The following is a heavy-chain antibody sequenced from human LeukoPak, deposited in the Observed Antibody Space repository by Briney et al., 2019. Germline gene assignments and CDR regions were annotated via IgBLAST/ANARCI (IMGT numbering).Heavy chain of an antibody. CDR3: AKDSLIAVAGSFDY. J-gene: IGHJ4*02. Sequence: PGGSLRLSCAASGFTFSSYAMSWVRQAPGKGLEWVSAISGSGGSTYYADSVKGRFTISRDNSKNTLYLQMNSLRAEDTAVYYCAKDSLIAVAGSFDYWGREPWSPSPQ. CDR1: GFTFSSYA. D-gene: IGHD6-19*01. CDR2: ISGSGGST. V-gene: IGHV3-23*01.